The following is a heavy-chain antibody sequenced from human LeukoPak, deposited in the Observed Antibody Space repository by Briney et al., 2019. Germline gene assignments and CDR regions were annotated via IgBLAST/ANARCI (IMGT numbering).Heavy chain of an antibody. V-gene: IGHV3-48*01. CDR2: ISSSSSTI. CDR3: ARDTISSLVVVPAAQSFDY. CDR1: GFTFSSYS. J-gene: IGHJ4*02. D-gene: IGHD2-2*01. Sequence: PGGSLRLSCAASGFTFSSYSMNWVRQAPGKGLEWVSYISSSSSTIYYADSVKGRFTIFRDNAKNSLYLQMSSLRAEDTAVYYCARDTISSLVVVPAAQSFDYWGQGTLVTVSS.